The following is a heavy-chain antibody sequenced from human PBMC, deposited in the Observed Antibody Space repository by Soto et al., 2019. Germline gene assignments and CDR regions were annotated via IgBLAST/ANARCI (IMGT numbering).Heavy chain of an antibody. CDR1: GESFSGYY. D-gene: IGHD2-2*01. V-gene: IGHV4-34*01. CDR2: IHHSGGT. J-gene: IGHJ4*02. Sequence: QVQLQQWGAGLLKPSETLSLTCAVYGESFSGYYWTWIRQPPGKGLEWIAEIHHSGGTNYNPSLKSRVTISIDTSKNQFSLDLRSVTAADTAVYYCARGGVRNCRRFSCSLLEYWGQGTLVTVSS. CDR3: ARGGVRNCRRFSCSLLEY.